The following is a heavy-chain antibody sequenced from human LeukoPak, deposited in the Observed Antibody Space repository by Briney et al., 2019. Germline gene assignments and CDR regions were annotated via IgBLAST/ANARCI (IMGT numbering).Heavy chain of an antibody. CDR3: ASYTTRGAFDI. V-gene: IGHV4-59*08. J-gene: IGHJ3*02. D-gene: IGHD1-26*01. CDR2: IYYSGST. CDR1: DGSISSYY. Sequence: SETLSLTCTVSDGSISSYYWSWIRQPPGKGLEWIGYIYYSGSTNYNPSLKSRVTISVDTSKNQFSLKLSSVTAADTAVYYCASYTTRGAFDIWGQGTMVTVSS.